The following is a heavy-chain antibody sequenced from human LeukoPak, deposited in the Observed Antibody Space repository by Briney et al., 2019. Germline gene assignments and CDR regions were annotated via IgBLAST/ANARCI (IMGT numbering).Heavy chain of an antibody. Sequence: PGGSLRLSCAASGSTFSNYWMTWVRQAPGKGLEWVSSISSSSSYIYYADSVKGRFTISRDNAKNSLYLQMNSLRAEDTAVYYCARGYGDYWGQGTLVTVSS. CDR1: GSTFSNYW. D-gene: IGHD1-1*01. CDR3: ARGYGDY. V-gene: IGHV3-21*01. CDR2: ISSSSSYI. J-gene: IGHJ4*02.